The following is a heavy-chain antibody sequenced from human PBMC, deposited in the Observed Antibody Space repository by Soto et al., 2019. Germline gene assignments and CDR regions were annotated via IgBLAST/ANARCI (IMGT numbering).Heavy chain of an antibody. CDR1: GGSISSYY. D-gene: IGHD6-13*01. CDR3: ARGIVVALKWFDP. V-gene: IGHV4-59*01. J-gene: IGHJ5*02. CDR2: IYYSGST. Sequence: SETLALTCTVSGGSISSYYWSWILQPPGKGLEWIGYIYYSGSTNYNPSLKSRVTISVDTSKNQFSLNLSSVTAADTAVYYCARGIVVALKWFDPWGQGPLVTLSS.